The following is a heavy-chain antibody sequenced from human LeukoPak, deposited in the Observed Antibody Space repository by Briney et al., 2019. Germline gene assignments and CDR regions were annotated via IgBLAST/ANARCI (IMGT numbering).Heavy chain of an antibody. D-gene: IGHD3-10*01. CDR3: ARDRPDPMYWFGELPPYYYYYGLDV. CDR2: FNPSVGST. V-gene: IGHV1-46*01. J-gene: IGHJ6*02. Sequence: ASVKVSCKASGSTFTDYYMHWVRQSPGQALEWMGIFNPSVGSTSYAQKFQGRVTMTWDTSTSTVYMELRSLRSEDTAVYYCARDRPDPMYWFGELPPYYYYYGLDVWGQGTTVTVSS. CDR1: GSTFTDYY.